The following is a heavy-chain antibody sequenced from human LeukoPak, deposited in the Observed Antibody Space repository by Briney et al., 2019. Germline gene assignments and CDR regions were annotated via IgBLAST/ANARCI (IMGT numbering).Heavy chain of an antibody. Sequence: GGSLRLSCAASGFTFSSYAMSWVRQAPGKGLEWVSAITDSGGSTYYADSVKGRFTISRDNSKNTLYLQMNSLRAEDTAVYFCSRAGDCTNGICYTADFDYWGQGTLVTVSS. CDR3: SRAGDCTNGICYTADFDY. V-gene: IGHV3-23*01. D-gene: IGHD2-8*01. J-gene: IGHJ4*02. CDR1: GFTFSSYA. CDR2: ITDSGGST.